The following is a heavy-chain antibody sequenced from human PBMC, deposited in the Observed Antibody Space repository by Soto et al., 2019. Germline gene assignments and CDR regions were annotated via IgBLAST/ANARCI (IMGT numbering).Heavy chain of an antibody. CDR3: ARDRSYMDV. CDR1: GFTFSSYA. V-gene: IGHV3-64*01. CDR2: ISSNGGST. J-gene: IGHJ6*03. Sequence: GGSLRLSCAASGFTFSSYAMHWVRQAPGKGLEYVSAISSNGGSTYYANSVKGRFTISRDNSKNTLYLQMGSLRAEDMAVYYCARDRSYMDVWGKGTTVTVSS.